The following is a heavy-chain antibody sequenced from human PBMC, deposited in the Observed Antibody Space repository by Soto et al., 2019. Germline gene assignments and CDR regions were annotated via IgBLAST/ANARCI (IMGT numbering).Heavy chain of an antibody. CDR1: GGSISSSNYY. J-gene: IGHJ4*02. CDR3: ARQDSSSWYILSSFDD. D-gene: IGHD6-13*01. CDR2: IYYSGST. Sequence: SETLSLTCIVSGGSISSSNYYWGWIRQPPGKGLEWIGSIYYSGSTYYNPSLKSRVTISVDTSKNQFSLKLSSVTATDTAVYYCARQDSSSWYILSSFDDWGQGTLVTVPQ. V-gene: IGHV4-39*01.